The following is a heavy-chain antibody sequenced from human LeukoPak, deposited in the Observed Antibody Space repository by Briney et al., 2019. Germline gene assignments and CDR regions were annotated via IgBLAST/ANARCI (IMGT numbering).Heavy chain of an antibody. CDR1: GSSLNAYL. J-gene: IGHJ4*02. D-gene: IGHD2-2*01. CDR3: ASSRRCSSYNSYTYY. V-gene: IGHV5-51*01. CDR2: IYGGDSDT. Sequence: GESLKTPGRRPGSSLNAYLIAGGRHMPGKGLEWMGIIYGGDSDTRYSPSFQGQVTISADKSISAAYLQWSSLKASDTAMYYCASSRRCSSYNSYTYYCCRGTLVTVSS.